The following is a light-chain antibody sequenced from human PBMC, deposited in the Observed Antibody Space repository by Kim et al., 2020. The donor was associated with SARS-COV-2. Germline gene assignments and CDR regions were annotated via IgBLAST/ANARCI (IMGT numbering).Light chain of an antibody. Sequence: WPPGDRATLSCRASQSVSRYLAWFQQKPGQAPRPLIYDASNRATGIPSRFSGSGSGTDFTLTISSLEPEDFAVYYCQQRSNWPPTFGQGTKVDIK. CDR1: QSVSRY. CDR3: QQRSNWPPT. CDR2: DAS. V-gene: IGKV3-11*01. J-gene: IGKJ1*01.